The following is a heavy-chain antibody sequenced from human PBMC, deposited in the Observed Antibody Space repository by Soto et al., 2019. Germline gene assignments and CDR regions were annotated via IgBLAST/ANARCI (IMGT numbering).Heavy chain of an antibody. V-gene: IGHV1-8*01. J-gene: IGHJ6*02. D-gene: IGHD3-9*01. CDR2: MNPNSCNT. Sequence: ASVKVSCKASGYTFTSYDINWVRQATGQGLEWMGWMNPNSCNTGYAQKFQGRVTMTRNTSISTAYMELSSLRSEDTAVYYCARKYYDILTGYSYYYGMDVWGQGTTVTVSS. CDR1: GYTFTSYD. CDR3: ARKYYDILTGYSYYYGMDV.